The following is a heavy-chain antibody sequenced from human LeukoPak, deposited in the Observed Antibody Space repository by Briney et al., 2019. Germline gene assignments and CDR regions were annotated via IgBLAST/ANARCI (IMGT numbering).Heavy chain of an antibody. CDR2: IYYSAST. Sequence: SETLSLTCTVSGGSISSNSYYWGWIRQPPGKGLEWIGNIYYSASTYYNPSLKSRVTISVDTSKNQFSLNLSSVTAADTAVYYCARIYYYYYYMDVWGKGTTVTISS. CDR3: ARIYYYYYYMDV. CDR1: GGSISSNSYY. J-gene: IGHJ6*03. V-gene: IGHV4-39*01.